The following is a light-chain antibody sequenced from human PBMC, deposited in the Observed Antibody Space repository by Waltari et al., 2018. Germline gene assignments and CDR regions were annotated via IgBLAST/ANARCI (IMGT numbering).Light chain of an antibody. Sequence: DFVMTQSPDSLAVSLGERATINCRSSQSVLSNNQNYLAWYQQKPRQPPKLRIYLASTRASGVPDRFGGSGSGTDFTLTISSLQAEDVAVYYCQQHHSAPLTFGGGTKVEI. CDR3: QQHHSAPLT. CDR2: LAS. CDR1: QSVLSNNQNY. J-gene: IGKJ4*01. V-gene: IGKV4-1*01.